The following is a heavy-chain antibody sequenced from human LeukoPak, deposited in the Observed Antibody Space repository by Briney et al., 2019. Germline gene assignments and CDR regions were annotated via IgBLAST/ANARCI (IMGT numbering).Heavy chain of an antibody. D-gene: IGHD3-3*01. CDR3: AKTTALRFLEWLKLPVTFDY. Sequence: PGRSLRLSCAASGFTFSSYAMHWVRQAPGKGLEWVAVISYDGSNKYYADSVKGRFTISRDNSKNTLYLQMNSLRAEDTAVYYCAKTTALRFLEWLKLPVTFDYWGQGTLVTVSS. V-gene: IGHV3-30-3*01. J-gene: IGHJ4*02. CDR1: GFTFSSYA. CDR2: ISYDGSNK.